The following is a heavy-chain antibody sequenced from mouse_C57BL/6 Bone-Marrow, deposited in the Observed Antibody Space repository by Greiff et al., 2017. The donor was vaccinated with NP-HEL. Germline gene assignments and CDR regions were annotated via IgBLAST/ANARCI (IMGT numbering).Heavy chain of an antibody. J-gene: IGHJ3*01. CDR2: ISSGGSYT. CDR3: ARHKGLRRGFAY. Sequence: DVQLQESGGDLVKPGGSLKLSCAASGFTFSSYGLSWVRQTPDKRLVWVATISSGGSYTYYPDSVQGRFTISRDNAKNTLYLQMRSLKSEDTAMYYCARHKGLRRGFAYWGQGTLVTVSA. CDR1: GFTFSSYG. D-gene: IGHD2-2*01. V-gene: IGHV5-6*01.